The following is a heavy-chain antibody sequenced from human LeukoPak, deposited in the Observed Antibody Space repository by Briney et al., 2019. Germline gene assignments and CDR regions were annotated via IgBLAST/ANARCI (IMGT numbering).Heavy chain of an antibody. J-gene: IGHJ4*02. V-gene: IGHV4-59*08. Sequence: PSETLSLTCTVSGGSISSYYWSWIRQPPGKGLEWIGSIYYSGSTNYNPSLKSRVTISVDTSKNQFSLKLSSVTAADTAVYHCESLLAVGSILWVGELSGIDYWGQGTLVTVSS. CDR1: GGSISSYY. CDR3: ESLLAVGSILWVGELSGIDY. CDR2: IYYSGST. D-gene: IGHD3-10*01.